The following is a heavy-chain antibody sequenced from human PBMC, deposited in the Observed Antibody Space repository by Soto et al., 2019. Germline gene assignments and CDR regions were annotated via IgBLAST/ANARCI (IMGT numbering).Heavy chain of an antibody. CDR3: AHISGRLSGYDYVGGYYFDY. CDR1: GFSLSTSGVG. J-gene: IGHJ4*02. Sequence: QITLKESGPTLVKPTQTLTLTCTFSGFSLSTSGVGVGWIRQPPGKALEWLALIYWNDDKRYSPSLKSRLTITKDTSKNQVVLTMTNMDPVDTATYYCAHISGRLSGYDYVGGYYFDYWGQGTLVTVSS. D-gene: IGHD5-12*01. CDR2: IYWNDDK. V-gene: IGHV2-5*01.